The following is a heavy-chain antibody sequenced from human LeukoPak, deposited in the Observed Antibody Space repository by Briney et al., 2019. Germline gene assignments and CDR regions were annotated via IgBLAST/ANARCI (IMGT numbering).Heavy chain of an antibody. J-gene: IGHJ4*02. CDR1: GGTFSSYA. CDR2: IIPIFGTA. CDR3: ARCQRILEWFPFDY. Sequence: SVKVSCKASGGTFSSYAISRVRQAPGQGLEWMGGIIPIFGTANYAQKFQGRVTITADESTSTAYMELSSLRSEDTAVYYCARCQRILEWFPFDYWGQGTLVTVSS. D-gene: IGHD3-3*01. V-gene: IGHV1-69*13.